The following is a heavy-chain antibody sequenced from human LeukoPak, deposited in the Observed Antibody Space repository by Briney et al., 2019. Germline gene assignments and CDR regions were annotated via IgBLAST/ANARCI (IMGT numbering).Heavy chain of an antibody. D-gene: IGHD4-17*01. Sequence: SETLSLTCTVSGGSISSGGYYWSWIRQHPGKGLEWIGYIYYSGSTYYNPSLKSRVTIFVDTSNNQFSLKLSSVTAADTAVYYCARLYGDYVSGWFDPWGQGTLVTVSS. J-gene: IGHJ5*02. CDR1: GGSISSGGYY. V-gene: IGHV4-31*03. CDR2: IYYSGST. CDR3: ARLYGDYVSGWFDP.